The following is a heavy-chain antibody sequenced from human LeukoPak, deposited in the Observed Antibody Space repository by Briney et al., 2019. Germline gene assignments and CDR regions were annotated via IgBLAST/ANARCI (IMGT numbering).Heavy chain of an antibody. CDR3: ARERITIFGVALDY. Sequence: GGSLRLSCAASGFTFSSYWMSWVCQAPGKGLEWVANIKQDGSEKYYVDSVKGRFTISRDNAKNSLYLQMNSLRAEDTAVYYCARERITIFGVALDYWGQGTLVTVSS. CDR2: IKQDGSEK. J-gene: IGHJ4*02. D-gene: IGHD3-3*01. CDR1: GFTFSSYW. V-gene: IGHV3-7*01.